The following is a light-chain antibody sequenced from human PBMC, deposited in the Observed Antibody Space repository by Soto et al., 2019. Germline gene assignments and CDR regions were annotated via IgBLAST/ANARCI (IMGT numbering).Light chain of an antibody. CDR3: LQYGSSPTYT. CDR1: QSVSNNY. CDR2: GSS. Sequence: EVVLTQSPGTLSLSPGESATLSCRASQSVSNNYFAWYQQKPGQAPRLLVFGSSDRATGIPDRFRGSGSVTDFTLTISRLEPEDFAVYYCLQYGSSPTYTFGQGTKLEIK. V-gene: IGKV3-20*01. J-gene: IGKJ2*01.